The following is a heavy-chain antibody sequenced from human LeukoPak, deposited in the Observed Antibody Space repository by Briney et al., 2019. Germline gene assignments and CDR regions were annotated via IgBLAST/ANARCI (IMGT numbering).Heavy chain of an antibody. D-gene: IGHD1-26*01. CDR3: ARSWAGMYYPFYYFDY. Sequence: SETLSLTCAVYGDSFSGYYWSWIRQPPGKGLEWIAEINHRGTTHYDPSLKSRVNISADTSKNQFSLHLDSVTAADTAVYYCARSWAGMYYPFYYFDYWGQGTLVSVSS. CDR2: INHRGTT. V-gene: IGHV4-34*01. J-gene: IGHJ4*02. CDR1: GDSFSGYY.